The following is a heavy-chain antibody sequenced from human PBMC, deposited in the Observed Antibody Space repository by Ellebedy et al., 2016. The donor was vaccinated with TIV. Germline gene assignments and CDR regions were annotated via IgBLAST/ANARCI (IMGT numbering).Heavy chain of an antibody. CDR2: IYYSGST. D-gene: IGHD3-9*01. V-gene: IGHV4-59*01. CDR1: GGSFSGYY. CDR3: ARVNYDILTGSDAFDI. Sequence: SETLSLXXAVYGGSFSGYYWTWIRQPPGKGLEWIGYIYYSGSTNYNPSLKSRVTISVDTSKNQFSLKLSSVTAADTAVYYCARVNYDILTGSDAFDIWGQGTMVTVSS. J-gene: IGHJ3*02.